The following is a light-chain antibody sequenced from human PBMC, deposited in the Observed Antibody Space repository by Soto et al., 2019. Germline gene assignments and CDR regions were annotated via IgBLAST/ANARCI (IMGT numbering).Light chain of an antibody. J-gene: IGKJ5*01. V-gene: IGKV3-15*01. CDR2: GAS. CDR1: QSVSSN. CDR3: KQYNNWPPT. Sequence: EIVMTQSPATLSVSPGERATLSCRASQSVSSNLAWYQQKPGQAPRLLIYGASTRATGIPARFSGSGPGTEFTLTISSLQSEDFAVYYCKQYNNWPPTFGQGTRLEIK.